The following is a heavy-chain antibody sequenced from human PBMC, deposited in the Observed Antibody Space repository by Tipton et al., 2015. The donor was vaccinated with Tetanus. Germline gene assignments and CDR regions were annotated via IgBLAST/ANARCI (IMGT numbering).Heavy chain of an antibody. CDR2: IYYSGSA. CDR3: ARDRITGPTGRYYAMDV. J-gene: IGHJ6*01. Sequence: GLVKPSETLSLTCTVSGGSVNDGRFYWTWIRQPPGKALEWVAHIYYSGSAAYNPSVASRATVSIDMSKNQFSLRLTSATAADTAVYYCARDRITGPTGRYYAMDVWGQGTTVTVSS. CDR1: GGSVNDGRFY. D-gene: IGHD1-7*01. V-gene: IGHV4-61*01.